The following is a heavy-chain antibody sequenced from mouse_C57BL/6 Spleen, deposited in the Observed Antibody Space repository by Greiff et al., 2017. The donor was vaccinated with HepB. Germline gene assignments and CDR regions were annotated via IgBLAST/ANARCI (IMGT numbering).Heavy chain of an antibody. CDR2: IDPSDSYT. CDR1: GYTFTSYW. J-gene: IGHJ2*01. CDR3: ARGGREDFDY. V-gene: IGHV1-69*01. Sequence: VKLQQPGAELVMPGASVKLSCKASGYTFTSYWMHWVKQRPGQGLEWIGEIDPSDSYTNYNQKFKGKSTLTVDKSSSTAYMQLSSLTSEDSAVYYCARGGREDFDYWGQGTTLTVSS. D-gene: IGHD3-3*01.